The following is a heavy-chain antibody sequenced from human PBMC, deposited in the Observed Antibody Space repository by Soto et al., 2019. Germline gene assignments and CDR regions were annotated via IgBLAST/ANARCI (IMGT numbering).Heavy chain of an antibody. CDR1: RGSFSGYS. V-gene: IGHV4-34*01. D-gene: IGHD2-8*01. CDR2: INLSGST. Sequence: PSETLSLTCAVSRGSFSGYSWNWIRQPPGKGLEWIGEINLSGSTNYNPSLKTRVTISVDTSKNQFSLRLSSVTAADTAVYYCARGFLVYSYYSYIDVWGKGTTVTVSS. CDR3: ARGFLVYSYYSYIDV. J-gene: IGHJ6*03.